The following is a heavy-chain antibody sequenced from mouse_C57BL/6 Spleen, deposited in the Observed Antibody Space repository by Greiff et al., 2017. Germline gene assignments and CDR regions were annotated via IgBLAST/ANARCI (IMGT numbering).Heavy chain of an antibody. V-gene: IGHV5-4*01. Sequence: EVQLVGSGGGLVKPGGSLKLSCAASGFTFSSYAMSWVRQTPEKRLEWVATLSDGGSYTYYPDNVKGRFTISRDNAKNNLYLQMSHLKSEDTAMYYCARAKLGDFDYWGQGTTLTVSS. D-gene: IGHD4-1*01. CDR3: ARAKLGDFDY. CDR2: LSDGGSYT. CDR1: GFTFSSYA. J-gene: IGHJ2*01.